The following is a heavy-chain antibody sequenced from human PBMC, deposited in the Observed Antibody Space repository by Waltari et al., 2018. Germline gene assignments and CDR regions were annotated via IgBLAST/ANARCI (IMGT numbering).Heavy chain of an antibody. V-gene: IGHV4-39*01. CDR3: GRIAFGDDGGYFQY. CDR2: MQYRGST. J-gene: IGHJ1*01. CDR1: GGSITTNYN. D-gene: IGHD4-17*01. Sequence: QLQLQESGPGLVRPSETLSLTCTVSGGSITTNYNWAWIRQPPGKGLEWMGNMQYRGSTFYNPALMSRVTISLDTSKNQFSLTLTSVDAADTAVYFCGRIAFGDDGGYFQYWGQGTLVTVSP.